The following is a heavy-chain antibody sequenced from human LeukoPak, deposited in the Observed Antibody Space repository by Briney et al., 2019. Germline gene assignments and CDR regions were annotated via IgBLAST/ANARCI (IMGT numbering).Heavy chain of an antibody. CDR3: ARAFLVGYSPEEYFFDY. D-gene: IGHD2-15*01. CDR1: GGSISSSSYY. J-gene: IGHJ4*02. CDR2: IYYSGST. Sequence: SETLSLTCTVSGGSISSSSYYWGWIRQPPGKGLEWIGSIYYSGSTYYNPSLKSRVTISVDTSKNQFPLKLSSVTAADTAVYYCARAFLVGYSPEEYFFDYWGQGNLVTVSS. V-gene: IGHV4-39*06.